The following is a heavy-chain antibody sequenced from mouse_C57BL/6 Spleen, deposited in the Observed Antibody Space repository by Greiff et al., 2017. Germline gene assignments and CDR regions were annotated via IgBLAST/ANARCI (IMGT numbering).Heavy chain of an antibody. CDR1: GYTFTSYW. CDR2: IHPSDSDT. D-gene: IGHD2-4*01. CDR3: AILYDYDDGFDY. J-gene: IGHJ2*01. V-gene: IGHV1-74*01. Sequence: QVQLQQPGAELVKPGASVKVSCKASGYTFTSYWMHWVKQRPGQGLEWIGRIHPSDSDTNYNQKFKGKATLTVDKSSSTAYRQLSSLTSEDSAVYYCAILYDYDDGFDYWGQGTTLTVSS.